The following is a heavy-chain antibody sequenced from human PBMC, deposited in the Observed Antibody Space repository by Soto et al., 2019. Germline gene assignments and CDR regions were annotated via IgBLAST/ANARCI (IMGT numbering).Heavy chain of an antibody. CDR1: GGTFSSYT. V-gene: IGHV1-69*02. J-gene: IGHJ4*02. CDR2: IIPILGIA. Sequence: ASVKVSCKASGGTFSSYTISWVRQAPGQGLEWMGRIIPILGIANYAQKFQGRVTITADKSTSTAYMELSSLRSEDTAVYYCARARLGSGSYYIDYWGQGTLVTVSS. CDR3: ARARLGSGSYYIDY. D-gene: IGHD3-10*01.